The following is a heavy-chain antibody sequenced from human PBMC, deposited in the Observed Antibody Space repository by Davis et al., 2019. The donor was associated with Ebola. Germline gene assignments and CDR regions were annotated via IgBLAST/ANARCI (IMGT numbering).Heavy chain of an antibody. CDR1: GFTFSSYA. CDR2: ISGSGGST. Sequence: GESLKISCAASGFTFSSYAMSWVRQAPGKGLEWVSAISGSGGSTYYADSVKGQFTISRDNSKNTLYLQMNSLRAEDTAVYYCAKGAGEYQLLNWFDPWGQGTLVTVSS. V-gene: IGHV3-23*01. J-gene: IGHJ5*02. D-gene: IGHD2-2*01. CDR3: AKGAGEYQLLNWFDP.